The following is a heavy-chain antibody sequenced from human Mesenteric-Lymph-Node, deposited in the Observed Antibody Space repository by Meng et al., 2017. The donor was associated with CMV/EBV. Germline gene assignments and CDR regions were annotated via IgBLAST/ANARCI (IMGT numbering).Heavy chain of an antibody. D-gene: IGHD2-2*02. J-gene: IGHJ4*02. CDR3: ARTRDPKGPAAIPYYFDY. V-gene: IGHV4-59*01. CDR2: IYYSGST. Sequence: SETLSLTCTVSGGSISSYYWSWIRQPPGKGLEWIGYIYYSGSTNYNPSLKSRVTISVDTSKNQFSLKLSSVTAADTAVYYCARTRDPKGPAAIPYYFDYWGQGTLVTVS. CDR1: GGSISSYY.